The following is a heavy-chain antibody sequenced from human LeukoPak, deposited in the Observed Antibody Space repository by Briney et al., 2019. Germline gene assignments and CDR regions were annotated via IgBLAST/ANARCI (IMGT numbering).Heavy chain of an antibody. V-gene: IGHV1-8*03. CDR1: GYTFTNYD. Sequence: ASVKVSCKASGYTFTNYDINWVRQATGQGLEWMGWMNPNSGNTAYAQKFQGRVTITRNTSISTAYMELSSLRSEDTAVYYCARVTQKSIAAALDYWGQGTLVTVSS. J-gene: IGHJ4*02. D-gene: IGHD6-13*01. CDR2: MNPNSGNT. CDR3: ARVTQKSIAAALDY.